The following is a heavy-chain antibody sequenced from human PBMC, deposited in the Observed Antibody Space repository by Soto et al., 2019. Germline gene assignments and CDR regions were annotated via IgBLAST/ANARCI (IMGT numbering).Heavy chain of an antibody. CDR3: AAQPTYFDFWSDYPPLFDF. Sequence: ASVKVSCKVSGYTLPELPIHWVRQAPGKGLEWMGGFDPEDGEPIYAQKFQGGVTMTQDTSTDTAYMEMSSLTSEDTAVYYCAAQPTYFDFWSDYPPLFDFWGQGTLVTGSS. J-gene: IGHJ4*02. CDR2: FDPEDGEP. V-gene: IGHV1-24*01. D-gene: IGHD3-3*01. CDR1: GYTLPELP.